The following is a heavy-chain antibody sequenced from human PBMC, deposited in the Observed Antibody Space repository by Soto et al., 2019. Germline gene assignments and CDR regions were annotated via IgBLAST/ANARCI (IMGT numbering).Heavy chain of an antibody. D-gene: IGHD1-26*01. V-gene: IGHV3-53*01. Sequence: GGSLRLSCAASGFTVSSNYMSWVRQAPGKGLEWVSVIYSGGSTYYADSVKGRFTISRDNSKNTLYLQMNSLRAEDTAVYYCARDRSGSYSSYYYYGMDVWGQGTTVTVSS. CDR3: ARDRSGSYSSYYYYGMDV. CDR2: IYSGGST. J-gene: IGHJ6*02. CDR1: GFTVSSNY.